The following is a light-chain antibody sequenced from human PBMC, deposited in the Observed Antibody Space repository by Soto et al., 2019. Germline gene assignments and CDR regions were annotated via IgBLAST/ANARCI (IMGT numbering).Light chain of an antibody. CDR3: ASWDDSLTGFV. CDR1: SSNIGGNF. V-gene: IGLV1-47*01. CDR2: RND. Sequence: QSVLIQPPSASGTPGQTVTISCSGSSSNIGGNFVSWFLLLPGSAPKLLVYRNDQWPSGAPGRFSGSKSGTSASLAINGLRSEDEADYYCASWDDSLTGFVFGTGTKV. J-gene: IGLJ1*01.